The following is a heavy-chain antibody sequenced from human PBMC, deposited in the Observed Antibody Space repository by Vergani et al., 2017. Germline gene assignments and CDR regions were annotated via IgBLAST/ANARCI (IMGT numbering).Heavy chain of an antibody. CDR3: AAEYSGSRPLFDY. Sequence: QVQLVESGGGVVQPGRSLRLSCAASGFTFSSYGMHWVRQAPGKGLEWVAVISYDGSNKYYADSVKGRFTISRDNAKNSLYLQMNSLRAEDTAVYYCAAEYSGSRPLFDYWGQGTLVTVSS. J-gene: IGHJ4*02. V-gene: IGHV3-30*03. CDR1: GFTFSSYG. D-gene: IGHD1-26*01. CDR2: ISYDGSNK.